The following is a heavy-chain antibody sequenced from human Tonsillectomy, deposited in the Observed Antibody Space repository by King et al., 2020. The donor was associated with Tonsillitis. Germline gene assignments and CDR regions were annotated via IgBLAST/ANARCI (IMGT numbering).Heavy chain of an antibody. CDR2: FCINDNT. CDR3: ARLFGGDNGAHWNAFDL. Sequence: QLQESGPGLVTPSETLSLTCTVLGGSIGTFFWGWIRQPAGKGLEWIGRFCINDNTRYSPSLKGRVFMSVDTSRNEFTLNLYSVTAADTAVYYCARLFGGDNGAHWNAFDLWGQGTMVTVSS. J-gene: IGHJ3*01. V-gene: IGHV4-4*07. D-gene: IGHD4/OR15-4a*01. CDR1: GGSIGTFF.